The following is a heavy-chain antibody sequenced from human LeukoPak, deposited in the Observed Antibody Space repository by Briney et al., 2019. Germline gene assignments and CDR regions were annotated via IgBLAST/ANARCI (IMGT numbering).Heavy chain of an antibody. CDR2: IYYSGST. D-gene: IGHD6-19*01. CDR3: AGGSGWRRSDAFDI. Sequence: PSETLSLTCTVSGGSISSYYWSWIRQPPGKGLEWIGYIYYSGSTNYNPTLKSRVTISVDTSKNQFSLKLSSVTAADTAVYYCAGGSGWRRSDAFDIWGQGTMVTVSS. CDR1: GGSISSYY. V-gene: IGHV4-59*01. J-gene: IGHJ3*02.